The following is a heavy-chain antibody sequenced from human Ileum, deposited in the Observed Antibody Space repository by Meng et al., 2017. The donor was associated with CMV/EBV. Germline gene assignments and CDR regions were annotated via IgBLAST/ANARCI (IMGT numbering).Heavy chain of an antibody. J-gene: IGHJ5*02. V-gene: IGHV4-30-4*08. CDR2: IFFSGNT. CDR3: ARFRIAALGNLFDP. D-gene: IGHD6-13*01. CDR1: GASISSGDSY. Sequence: VLQQVSGPGLVKPSQTLSHSCTVSGASISSGDSYWSWIRQPSGKGLEWIGYIFFSGNTYYNPSLNNRVIISIDTPRNQFSLKVDSVTAADTAVYYCARFRIAALGNLFDPWGHGTLVTVSS.